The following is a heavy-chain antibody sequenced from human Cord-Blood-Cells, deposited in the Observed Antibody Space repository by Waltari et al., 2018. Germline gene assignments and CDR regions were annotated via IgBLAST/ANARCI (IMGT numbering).Heavy chain of an antibody. CDR2: IYYSGST. D-gene: IGHD7-27*01. CDR3: AVTNWEKVDY. Sequence: QLQLQESVTGLVTPSETLSLTCTVSGGSISSYYWSWIRQPPGKGLEWIGYIYYSGSTYCNPSLKSRVTISVDTSKNQFSLKLSSVTAADTAVYYCAVTNWEKVDYWGQGTLVTVSS. CDR1: GGSISSYY. V-gene: IGHV4-59*01. J-gene: IGHJ4*02.